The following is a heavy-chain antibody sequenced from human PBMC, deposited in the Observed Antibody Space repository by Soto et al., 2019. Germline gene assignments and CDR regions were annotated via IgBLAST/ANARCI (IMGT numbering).Heavy chain of an antibody. CDR3: AREGASRDPWLVPSLYYYYGMDV. CDR2: INAGNGNT. Sequence: GASVKVSCKASGYTFTSYAMHWVRQAPGQRLEWMGWINAGNGNTKYSQKFQGRVTITRDTSASTAYMELSSLRSEDTAVYYCAREGASRDPWLVPSLYYYYGMDVWGQGTTVTVSS. CDR1: GYTFTSYA. V-gene: IGHV1-3*01. D-gene: IGHD6-19*01. J-gene: IGHJ6*02.